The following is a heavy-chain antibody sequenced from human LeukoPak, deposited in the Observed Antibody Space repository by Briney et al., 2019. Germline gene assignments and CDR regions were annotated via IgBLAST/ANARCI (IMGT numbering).Heavy chain of an antibody. CDR2: IYYSGST. CDR1: GGSISSGGYY. V-gene: IGHV4-31*03. Sequence: SQTLSLTCTVSGGSISSGGYYWSWIRQHPGKGLEWIGYIYYSGSTYYNPSLKSRVTISVDTSKNQFSLKLSSVTAADTAVYYCARDSRRQQLGVYWGRGTLVTVSS. J-gene: IGHJ4*02. D-gene: IGHD6-13*01. CDR3: ARDSRRQQLGVY.